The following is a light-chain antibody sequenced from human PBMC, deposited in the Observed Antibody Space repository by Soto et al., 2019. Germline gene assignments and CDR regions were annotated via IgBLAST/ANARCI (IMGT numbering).Light chain of an antibody. CDR1: SSNIGTSSD. CDR3: QSYDTSLSGVI. J-gene: IGLJ2*01. Sequence: QSVLTQPPSVSGAPGQRVTISCTGSSSNIGTSSDVHWYQQLPETAPKLLIYGNNNRPSGVPDRFSGSKSGTSASLAITGLQAEDEAVYYCQSYDTSLSGVIFGGGTQLTVL. V-gene: IGLV1-40*01. CDR2: GNN.